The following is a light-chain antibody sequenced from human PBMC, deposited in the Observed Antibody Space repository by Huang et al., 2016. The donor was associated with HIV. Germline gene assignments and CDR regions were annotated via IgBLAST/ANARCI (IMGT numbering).Light chain of an antibody. V-gene: IGKV3-15*01. CDR3: QQYDDWPPVT. CDR2: GAS. CDR1: QSLSTN. J-gene: IGKJ3*01. Sequence: EVVMTQSPATLSVSPGERATLFCRASQSLSTNLAWYQQKPGQPPRLLIYGASTRATGVPARFSGSGAGTDFTLTISSLQPEEFAVYYCQQYDDWPPVTFGPGTKVDFK.